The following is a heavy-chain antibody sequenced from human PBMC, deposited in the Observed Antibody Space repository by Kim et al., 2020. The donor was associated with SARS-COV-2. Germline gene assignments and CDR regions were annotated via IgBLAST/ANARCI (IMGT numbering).Heavy chain of an antibody. D-gene: IGHD3-3*01. CDR1: GFSFSNYW. J-gene: IGHJ5*02. Sequence: GGSLRLSCAASGFSFSNYWMNWVRQAPGKGLVWVSRIKNDGSTTDYADSVRGRFTISRDNARNTLYLQMNGLRDEDTAVYYCASGASGFDPWGQGTLVTVSS. CDR3: ASGASGFDP. V-gene: IGHV3-74*01. CDR2: IKNDGSTT.